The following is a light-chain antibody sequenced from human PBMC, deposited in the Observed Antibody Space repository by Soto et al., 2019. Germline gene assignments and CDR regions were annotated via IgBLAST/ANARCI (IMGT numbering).Light chain of an antibody. J-gene: IGKJ1*01. Sequence: DIQMAQSPSTLSASVGDRVTIACRASQSISSWLAWYQQQPGKPPKILIYDASSLESGVPSRFRGSRSGTEFTLTLSRLQPDDFATDYCQQYNSYSWTFGQGTKVDI. CDR3: QQYNSYSWT. CDR2: DAS. CDR1: QSISSW. V-gene: IGKV1-5*01.